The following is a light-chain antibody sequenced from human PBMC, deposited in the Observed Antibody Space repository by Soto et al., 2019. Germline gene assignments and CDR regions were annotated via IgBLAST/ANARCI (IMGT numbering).Light chain of an antibody. V-gene: IGKV1-8*01. J-gene: IGKJ4*02. Sequence: IRMTQSPSSFSASTGDRVTITCRASQSISSYLAWYQQKPGKAPKLLIYAASTLQRGVPSRFSGSGSGTDFTLTISSLQSEDFATYYCQQYYSNPCTFGEGTKVEIK. CDR1: QSISSY. CDR3: QQYYSNPCT. CDR2: AAS.